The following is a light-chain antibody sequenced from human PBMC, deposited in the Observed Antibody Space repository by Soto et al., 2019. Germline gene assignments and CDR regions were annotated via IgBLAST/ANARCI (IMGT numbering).Light chain of an antibody. Sequence: QSALNQPASVSGSPGQSITISCTGTSSDVGSYNLVSWYQQHPGKAPKLMIYEVSKRPSGVSNRFSGSKSGNTASLTISGLQAEDEADYYCCSYAGSSTFYVFGTGTKLTV. J-gene: IGLJ1*01. CDR1: SSDVGSYNL. CDR2: EVS. V-gene: IGLV2-23*02. CDR3: CSYAGSSTFYV.